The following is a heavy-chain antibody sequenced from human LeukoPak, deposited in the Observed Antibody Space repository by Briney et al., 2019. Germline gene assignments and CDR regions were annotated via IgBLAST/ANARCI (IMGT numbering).Heavy chain of an antibody. CDR2: IYHSGST. CDR3: AGRSWLRGGYYFDY. V-gene: IGHV4-4*02. Sequence: SETLSLTCAVSGGSISSSNWWSWVRQPPGKGLEWIGEIYHSGSTNYNPSLKSRVTISVDKSKNQFSLKLSSVTAADTAVYYCAGRSWLRGGYYFDYWGQGTLVTVSS. CDR1: GGSISSSNW. J-gene: IGHJ4*02. D-gene: IGHD3-9*01.